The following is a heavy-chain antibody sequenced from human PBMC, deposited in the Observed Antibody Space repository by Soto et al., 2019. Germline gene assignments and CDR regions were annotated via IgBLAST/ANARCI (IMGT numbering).Heavy chain of an antibody. Sequence: ASVKVSCKASGGTFSSYAISWVRQAPGQGLEWMGGIIPIFGTANYAQKFQGRVTITADESTSTAYMELSSLRSEDTAVDYCAREHSGFRAFDIWGQGTMVTV. V-gene: IGHV1-69*13. CDR2: IIPIFGTA. CDR3: AREHSGFRAFDI. CDR1: GGTFSSYA. D-gene: IGHD6-19*01. J-gene: IGHJ3*02.